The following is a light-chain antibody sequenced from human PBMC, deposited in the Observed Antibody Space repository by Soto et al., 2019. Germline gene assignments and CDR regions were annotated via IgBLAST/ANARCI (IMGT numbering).Light chain of an antibody. CDR3: QQRSNWPMYT. Sequence: EILLTQSPATLSLSPGETATLSCRASQSVSTYLAWYQQKPGQSPRLLIYDASNRDTGIPARFSGSGSGTDFTLTISSLVPEDFAVYYCQQRSNWPMYTFGQGTKLEIK. J-gene: IGKJ2*01. CDR2: DAS. V-gene: IGKV3-11*01. CDR1: QSVSTY.